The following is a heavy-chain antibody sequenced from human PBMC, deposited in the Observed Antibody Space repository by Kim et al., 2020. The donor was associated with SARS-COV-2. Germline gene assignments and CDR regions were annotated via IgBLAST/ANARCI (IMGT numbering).Heavy chain of an antibody. CDR3: ARDYRDGITGTTPWFDP. J-gene: IGHJ5*02. D-gene: IGHD1-7*01. CDR2: ISSSGSTI. V-gene: IGHV3-11*01. Sequence: GGSLRLSCAVSGFTFSDYYMSWIRQAPGKGLEWVSYISSSGSTIYYADSVKGRFTISRDNAKNSLYLQMNSLRAEDTAVYYCARDYRDGITGTTPWFDPWGQGTLVTVSS. CDR1: GFTFSDYY.